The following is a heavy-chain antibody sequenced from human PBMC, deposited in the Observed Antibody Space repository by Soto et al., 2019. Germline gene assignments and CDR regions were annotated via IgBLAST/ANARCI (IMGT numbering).Heavy chain of an antibody. V-gene: IGHV3-23*01. CDR3: AKDQVEYSSPSVNY. Sequence: VGPLRLSCAAARVTFSGYAMSWVRQAKGKGLEWVSAISGSGGSTYYADSVKGRFTISRDNSKNTLYLQMNSLRAEDTAVYYCAKDQVEYSSPSVNYWGQGTLVTVSS. CDR2: ISGSGGST. J-gene: IGHJ4*02. D-gene: IGHD6-6*01. CDR1: RVTFSGYA.